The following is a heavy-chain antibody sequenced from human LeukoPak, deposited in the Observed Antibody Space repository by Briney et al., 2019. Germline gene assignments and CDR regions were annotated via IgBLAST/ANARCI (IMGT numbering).Heavy chain of an antibody. J-gene: IGHJ4*02. CDR1: GFTFSSYS. CDR2: ISSSSGYI. Sequence: KPGGSLRLSCAASGFTFSSYSMNWVRQAPGKGLEWVSSISSSSGYIYYADSVKGRFTISRDNAKNSLYLQMDSLRAEDTAVYYYARAATEQLYDSSGYTPFDYWGQGTLVTVSS. V-gene: IGHV3-21*01. D-gene: IGHD3-22*01. CDR3: ARAATEQLYDSSGYTPFDY.